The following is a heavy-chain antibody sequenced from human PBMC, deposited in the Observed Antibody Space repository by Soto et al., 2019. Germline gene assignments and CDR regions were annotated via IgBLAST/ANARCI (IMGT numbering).Heavy chain of an antibody. Sequence: GGSLRLSCAASGFTFSSYEMNWVRQAPGKGLEWVSYISSSGSTIYYADSVKGRFTISRDNAKNSLYLQLNSLRAEDTAVYYCAREEDYYASSGYQGIDYWGQGTLVTVSS. D-gene: IGHD3-22*01. CDR3: AREEDYYASSGYQGIDY. CDR1: GFTFSSYE. V-gene: IGHV3-48*03. CDR2: ISSSGSTI. J-gene: IGHJ4*02.